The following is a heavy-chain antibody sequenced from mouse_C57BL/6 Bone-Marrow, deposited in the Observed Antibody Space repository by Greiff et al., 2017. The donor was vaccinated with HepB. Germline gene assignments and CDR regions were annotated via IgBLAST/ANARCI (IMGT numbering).Heavy chain of an antibody. CDR1: GYSITSGYY. D-gene: IGHD1-1*01. CDR3: ARAIYYYGSSFSFDY. Sequence: ESGPGLVKPSQSLSLTCSVTGYSITSGYYWNWIRQFPGNKLEWMGYISYDGSNNYNPSLKNRISITRDTSKNQFFLKLNSVTTEDTATYYCARAIYYYGSSFSFDYWGQGTTLTVSS. CDR2: ISYDGSN. V-gene: IGHV3-6*01. J-gene: IGHJ2*01.